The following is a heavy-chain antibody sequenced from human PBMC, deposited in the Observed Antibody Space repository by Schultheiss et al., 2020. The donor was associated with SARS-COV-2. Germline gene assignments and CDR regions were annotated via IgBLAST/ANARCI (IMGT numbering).Heavy chain of an antibody. CDR2: ISGSGATT. CDR3: AKGAWGIDDAFDI. V-gene: IGHV3-23*01. J-gene: IGHJ3*02. CDR1: GFTFSSYA. D-gene: IGHD7-27*01. Sequence: GGSLRLSCAASGFTFSSYAMSWVRQAPGKGLEWVSAISGSGATTYYADSVKGRFTISRDNSKNTLYLQMNSLRAEDTAVYYCAKGAWGIDDAFDIWGQGTMVTVSS.